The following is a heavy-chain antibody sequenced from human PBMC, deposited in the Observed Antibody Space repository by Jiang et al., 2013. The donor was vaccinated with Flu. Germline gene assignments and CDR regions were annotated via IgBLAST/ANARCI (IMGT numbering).Heavy chain of an antibody. V-gene: IGHV6-1*01. Sequence: SQTLSLTCAISGDSGSSDSAAWNWVRQSPSRGLEWLGRTYYGSQWYNEYATSVQSRITIKPDTSKNQFSLQLNSVTPEDTAVYYCVRGSPHYYAMDVWDQGTTVTVSS. CDR3: VRGSPHYYAMDV. CDR2: TYYGSQWYN. CDR1: GDSGSSDSAA. J-gene: IGHJ6*02.